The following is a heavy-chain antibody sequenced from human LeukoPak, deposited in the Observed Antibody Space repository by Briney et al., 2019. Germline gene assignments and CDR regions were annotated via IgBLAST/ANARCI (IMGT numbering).Heavy chain of an antibody. V-gene: IGHV4-39*01. J-gene: IGHJ4*02. CDR3: ARSLSYFFDF. CDR2: IYYDGTI. CDR1: GGSMTNPTYY. Sequence: SETLSLTCTVSGGSMTNPTYYWGWIRQPPEKGLEWIGTIYYDGTIYYNPSLKSRVTISVDTSKNQISLKLSSVSAADTAVYYCARSLSYFFDFWGQGTLVTVSS.